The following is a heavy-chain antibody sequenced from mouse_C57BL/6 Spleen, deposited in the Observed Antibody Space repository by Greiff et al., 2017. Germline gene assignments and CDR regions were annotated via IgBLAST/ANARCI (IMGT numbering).Heavy chain of an antibody. Sequence: QVKLQQSGPELVKPGASVKISCKASGYTFTDYYINWVKQRTGQGLEWIGWIFPGSGSTYYNEKFKGKATFTADKSSRTAYFLLSSLSSEASAVYFGAACDFAYWGQGTTLTVSA. CDR3: AACDFAY. J-gene: IGHJ2*01. CDR1: GYTFTDYY. V-gene: IGHV1-75*01. CDR2: IFPGSGST.